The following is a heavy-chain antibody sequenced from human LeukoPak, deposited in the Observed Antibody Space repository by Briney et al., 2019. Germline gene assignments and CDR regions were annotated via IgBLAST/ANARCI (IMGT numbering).Heavy chain of an antibody. J-gene: IGHJ5*02. V-gene: IGHV1-18*01. Sequence: SSVTVSRKASGYTFTSYVISWVRQAPGQGLEWMGWISAYNGNTNYEQKLQGRVTMTTDTSTSTAYMELRSLRSDDTAVYYCARVRLATVTTGWFDPWGQGTLVTVSS. CDR1: GYTFTSYV. CDR3: ARVRLATVTTGWFDP. D-gene: IGHD4-17*01. CDR2: ISAYNGNT.